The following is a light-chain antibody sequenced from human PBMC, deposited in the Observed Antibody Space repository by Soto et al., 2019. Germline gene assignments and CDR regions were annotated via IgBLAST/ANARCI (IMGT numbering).Light chain of an antibody. CDR2: GAS. CDR3: QQYNNWPWT. CDR1: QSISDT. J-gene: IGKJ1*01. V-gene: IGKV3-15*01. Sequence: EIVMTQSPATLSVSPGGRATLSCRASQSISDTLAWYQQKPGQAPRLLIHGASTRDTGFPARSIGSGSGTDFTLTISSLQSEDFAVYYCQQYNNWPWTFGQGTKVEIK.